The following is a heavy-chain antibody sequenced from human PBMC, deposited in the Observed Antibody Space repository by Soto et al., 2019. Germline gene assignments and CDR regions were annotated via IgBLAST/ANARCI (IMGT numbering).Heavy chain of an antibody. V-gene: IGHV3-33*01. J-gene: IGHJ6*02. D-gene: IGHD5-18*01. CDR2: IWYDGSNK. Sequence: GGSLRLSCAASGFTFSSYGMHWVRQAPGKGLEWVAVIWYDGSNKYYADSVKGRFTISRDNSKNTLYLQMNSLRAEDTAVYYCARDVVDTARRELGNHYYYGMDVWGQGTTVTVSS. CDR1: GFTFSSYG. CDR3: ARDVVDTARRELGNHYYYGMDV.